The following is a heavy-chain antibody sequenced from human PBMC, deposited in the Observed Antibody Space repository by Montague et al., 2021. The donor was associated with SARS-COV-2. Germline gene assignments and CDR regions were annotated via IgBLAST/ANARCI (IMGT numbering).Heavy chain of an antibody. Sequence: SETLSLTCAVYGGSFGDDHWSWFLRPPGRRLLWFGGVKQRRSTNXNPSLQSRGTISVDTSKNQFSLKLTSVTAADTAVYFCARGHLSVSMIVVVFTSASYYFNYWGQGAQVTVSS. J-gene: IGHJ4*02. CDR1: GGSFGDDH. D-gene: IGHD3-22*01. CDR3: ARGHLSVSMIVVVFTSASYYFNY. CDR2: VKQRRST. V-gene: IGHV4-34*01.